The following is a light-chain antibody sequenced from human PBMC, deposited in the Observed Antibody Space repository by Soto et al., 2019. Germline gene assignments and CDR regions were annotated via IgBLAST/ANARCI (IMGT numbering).Light chain of an antibody. J-gene: IGLJ2*01. V-gene: IGLV1-40*01. CDR2: GNN. CDR1: SSNIGAHYD. CDR3: QSYDSNLSGVV. Sequence: QSVLTQPPSVSGAPGQRVTISCTGTSSNIGAHYDVHWYQQLPGTAPKLLIYGNNNRPSGVPDRISASKSGTSASLAITGLQADDEADYYCQSYDSNLSGVVFGRGTKLTVL.